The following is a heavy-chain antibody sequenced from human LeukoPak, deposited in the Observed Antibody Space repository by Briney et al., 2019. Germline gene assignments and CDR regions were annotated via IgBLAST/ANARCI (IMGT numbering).Heavy chain of an antibody. CDR1: GGFISSSSYY. CDR3: ARVGERGYSYGHIQNDY. CDR2: IYYSGST. D-gene: IGHD5-18*01. Sequence: PSETLSLTCTVSGGFISSSSYYWGWIRQPPGKGLEWIGSIYYSGSTNYNPSLKSRVTISVDKSKNQFSLKLSSVTAADTAVYYCARVGERGYSYGHIQNDYWGQGTLVTVSS. J-gene: IGHJ4*02. V-gene: IGHV4-39*07.